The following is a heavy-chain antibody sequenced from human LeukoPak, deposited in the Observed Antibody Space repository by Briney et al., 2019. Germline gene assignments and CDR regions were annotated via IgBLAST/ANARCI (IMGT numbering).Heavy chain of an antibody. V-gene: IGHV3-7*03. Sequence: GGSLRLSCAASGFTFSAYWMSWVRQAPGKGLEWVANIKQDGSDKYYVDSVRGRFTISRDNAKNSLYLQMNSLRAEDTAVYYCARKTVVGSYFDYWGQGTPVTVSS. J-gene: IGHJ4*02. D-gene: IGHD4-23*01. CDR1: GFTFSAYW. CDR2: IKQDGSDK. CDR3: ARKTVVGSYFDY.